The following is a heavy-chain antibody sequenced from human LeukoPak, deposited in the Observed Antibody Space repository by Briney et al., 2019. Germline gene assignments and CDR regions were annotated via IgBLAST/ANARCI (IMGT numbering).Heavy chain of an antibody. Sequence: HAGGSLRLSCAASGFTFSSYAMHWVRQAPGKGLEWVAVISYDGSNKYYADSVKGRFTISRDNSKNTLYLQMNSLRAEDTAVYYCAKGLDWASDYWGQGTLVTVSS. J-gene: IGHJ4*02. V-gene: IGHV3-30-3*01. CDR2: ISYDGSNK. D-gene: IGHD3-9*01. CDR1: GFTFSSYA. CDR3: AKGLDWASDY.